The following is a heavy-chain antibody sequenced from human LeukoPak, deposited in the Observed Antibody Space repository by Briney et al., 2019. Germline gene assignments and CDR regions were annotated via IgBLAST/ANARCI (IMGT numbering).Heavy chain of an antibody. CDR1: DGSMSSYY. D-gene: IGHD3-16*02. Sequence: PSETLSLTCTVSDGSMSSYYWTWIRQPPGKGLEWIGYMYYSGSTNYNPSLKSRVTISVDTSKNQFSLKLSSVTAADTAVYYCASRHRVWGSYPRPFDYWGQGTLVTVSS. CDR3: ASRHRVWGSYPRPFDY. CDR2: MYYSGST. V-gene: IGHV4-59*12. J-gene: IGHJ4*02.